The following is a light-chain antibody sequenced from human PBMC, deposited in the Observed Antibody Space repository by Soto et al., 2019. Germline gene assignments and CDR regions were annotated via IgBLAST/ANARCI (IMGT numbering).Light chain of an antibody. CDR1: SSDVGGYNY. Sequence: QSALTQPASVSGSPGQSITISCTGTSSDVGGYNYVSWYQQHPGKAPKLMIYEVSNRPSGVSNRFSGSKSGNTASLTISGVQAEDEADYYCSSYTSSSIDYVFGTGTAVTVL. CDR2: EVS. V-gene: IGLV2-14*01. J-gene: IGLJ1*01. CDR3: SSYTSSSIDYV.